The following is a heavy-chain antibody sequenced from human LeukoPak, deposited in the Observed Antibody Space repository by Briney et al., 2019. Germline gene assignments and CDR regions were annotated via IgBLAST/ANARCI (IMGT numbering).Heavy chain of an antibody. Sequence: SQTLSLTCTVSGGSISSYYWSWIRQPPGKGLEWIGYIYYSGSTNYNPSLKSRVTISVDTSKNQFSLKLSSVTAADTAVYYCAGTLAAAGSSGFDYWGQGTLVTVSS. CDR1: GGSISSYY. D-gene: IGHD6-13*01. V-gene: IGHV4-59*01. CDR2: IYYSGST. J-gene: IGHJ4*02. CDR3: AGTLAAAGSSGFDY.